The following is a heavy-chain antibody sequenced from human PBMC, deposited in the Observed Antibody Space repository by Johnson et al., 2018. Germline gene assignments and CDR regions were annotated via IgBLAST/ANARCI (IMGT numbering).Heavy chain of an antibody. CDR2: IKQDGSEK. Sequence: VQLVQAGGGLVEPGGSLRLSCAASGFTFSSYWMSWVRQAPGKGLEWVANIKQDGSEKYYVDSVKGRFTIPRDNAKNSLYLKMNSLRAEETAVYYCASEGYCSSTSCSYDAFDIWGQGTMVTVSS. CDR1: GFTFSSYW. CDR3: ASEGYCSSTSCSYDAFDI. J-gene: IGHJ3*02. D-gene: IGHD2-2*01. V-gene: IGHV3-7*01.